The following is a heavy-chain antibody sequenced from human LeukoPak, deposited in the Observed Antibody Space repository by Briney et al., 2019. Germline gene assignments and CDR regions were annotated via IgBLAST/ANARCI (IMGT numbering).Heavy chain of an antibody. CDR3: AGGRWLGWFDP. CDR1: GYTFTGHY. CDR2: INPNSGGT. Sequence: GASVKVSCKASGYTFTGHYMHWVRQAPGQGLEWMGWINPNSGGTNYAQKFQGRVTMTRDTSIGTAYMELSSLRSEDTAVYYCAGGRWLGWFDPWGQGTLVTVSS. D-gene: IGHD3-22*01. V-gene: IGHV1-2*02. J-gene: IGHJ5*02.